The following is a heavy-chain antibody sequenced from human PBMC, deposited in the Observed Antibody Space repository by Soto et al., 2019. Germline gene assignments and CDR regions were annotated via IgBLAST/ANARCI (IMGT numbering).Heavy chain of an antibody. CDR2: INPNSGGT. D-gene: IGHD2-21*02. J-gene: IGHJ4*02. CDR3: ARAWNCGGDCSSDY. CDR1: GYTFTGYY. V-gene: IGHV1-2*02. Sequence: ASVKVSCKASGYTFTGYYMHWVRQAPGQGLEWMGWINPNSGGTNYAQKFQGRVTMPRDTSISTAYMELSRLRSDDTAVYYCARAWNCGGDCSSDYWGQGTLVTVSS.